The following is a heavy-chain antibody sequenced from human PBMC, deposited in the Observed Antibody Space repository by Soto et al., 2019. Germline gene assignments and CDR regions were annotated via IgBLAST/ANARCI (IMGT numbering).Heavy chain of an antibody. D-gene: IGHD2-8*01. CDR1: GYSFTSYW. Sequence: GESLKISCKGSGYSFTSYWIGWVRQMPGKGLEWMGIIYPDDSGTRYSPSFQGQVTISADKSIITAYLQWSSLKATDTAMYYCARRFRGFGFFHYCTNGVCASGGMDVWGQGTTVTVSS. V-gene: IGHV5-51*01. CDR2: IYPDDSGT. J-gene: IGHJ6*02. CDR3: ARRFRGFGFFHYCTNGVCASGGMDV.